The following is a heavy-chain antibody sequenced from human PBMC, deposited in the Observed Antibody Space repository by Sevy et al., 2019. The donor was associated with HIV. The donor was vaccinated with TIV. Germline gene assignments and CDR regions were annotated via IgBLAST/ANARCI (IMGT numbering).Heavy chain of an antibody. V-gene: IGHV3-7*01. J-gene: IGHJ6*02. CDR3: ARVFTIFDPGMDV. CDR2: IKQDGSEK. CDR1: GFTFSSYW. D-gene: IGHD3-3*01. Sequence: GGSLRLPCAASGFTFSSYWMSWVRQAPGKGLEWVANIKQDGSEKYYVDSVKGRFTISRDNAKNSLYLQMNSLRAEDTAVYYCARVFTIFDPGMDVWGQGTTVTVSS.